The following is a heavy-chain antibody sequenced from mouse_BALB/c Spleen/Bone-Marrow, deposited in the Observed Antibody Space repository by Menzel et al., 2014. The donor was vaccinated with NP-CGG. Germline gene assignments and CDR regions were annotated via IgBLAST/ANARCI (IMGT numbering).Heavy chain of an antibody. Sequence: EVHLVESGGGLVQPGGSLKLSCAASGFTFNSNTMSWVRQTPEKRLEWVAHITDGGGATYYLDTVKGRFTISRGSAKNTLYLQMSSLKSEDTAMYYCTRPRYPFYAMDSWGQGTSVTVSS. D-gene: IGHD2-14*01. V-gene: IGHV5-12-2*01. CDR3: TRPRYPFYAMDS. J-gene: IGHJ4*01. CDR1: GFTFNSNT. CDR2: ITDGGGAT.